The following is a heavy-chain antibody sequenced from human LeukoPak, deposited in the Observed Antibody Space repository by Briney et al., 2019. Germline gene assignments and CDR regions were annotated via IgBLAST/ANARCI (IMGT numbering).Heavy chain of an antibody. J-gene: IGHJ4*02. CDR1: GFTFSSYG. CDR3: AKPITFGGVIVVPLDY. CDR2: ISYDGSNK. Sequence: GGSLRLSCAASGFTFSSYGMHWVRQAPGKGLEWVAVISYDGSNKYYADTVKGRFTISRDNSKNTPYLQMNSLRAEDTAVYYCAKPITFGGVIVVPLDYWGQGTLVTVSS. D-gene: IGHD3-16*02. V-gene: IGHV3-30*18.